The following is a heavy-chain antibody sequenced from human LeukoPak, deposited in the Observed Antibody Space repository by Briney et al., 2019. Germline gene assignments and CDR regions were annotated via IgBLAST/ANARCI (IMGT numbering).Heavy chain of an antibody. CDR2: ISGSGGST. V-gene: IGHV3-23*01. D-gene: IGHD2-8*01. Sequence: GGSLRLSCAASGFTFSSYGMSWVRQAPGKGLEWVSAISGSGGSTYYADSVKGRFTISRDNSKNTLYLQMNSLRAEDTAVYYCAKVGGDIVLMVYAIYLDYWGQGTLVTVSS. CDR1: GFTFSSYG. J-gene: IGHJ4*02. CDR3: AKVGGDIVLMVYAIYLDY.